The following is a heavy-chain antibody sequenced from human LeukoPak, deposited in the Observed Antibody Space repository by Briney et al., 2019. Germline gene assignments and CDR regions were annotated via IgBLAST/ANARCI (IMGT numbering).Heavy chain of an antibody. Sequence: GRSLRVSCAASGFTFSSYWMSWVRQAPGKGLEWVANIKHDGSEKYYVDSVKGRLTSSRDNANNSLYLQMNNLRAEDTAVYYCAKFWRGGSTWTILGSWGQGTLVTVSS. V-gene: IGHV3-7*01. J-gene: IGHJ5*02. CDR1: GFTFSSYW. D-gene: IGHD6-13*01. CDR3: AKFWRGGSTWTILGS. CDR2: IKHDGSEK.